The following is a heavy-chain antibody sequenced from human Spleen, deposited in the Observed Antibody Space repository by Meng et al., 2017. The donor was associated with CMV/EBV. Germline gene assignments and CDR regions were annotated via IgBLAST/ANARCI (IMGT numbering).Heavy chain of an antibody. J-gene: IGHJ4*02. CDR1: GFTFSSYS. CDR2: ISSSSSYI. V-gene: IGHV3-21*01. CDR3: ARDGGRYCSSTSCLIDY. Sequence: GESLKISCAASGFTFSSYSMNWVRQAPGKGLEWVSSISSSSSYIYYADSVKGRFTISRDNARNSLYLQMNSLRAEDTAVYYCARDGGRYCSSTSCLIDYWGQGTLVTVSS. D-gene: IGHD2-2*01.